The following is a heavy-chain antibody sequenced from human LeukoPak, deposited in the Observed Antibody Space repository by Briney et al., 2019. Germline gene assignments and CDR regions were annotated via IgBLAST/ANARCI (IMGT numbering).Heavy chain of an antibody. CDR1: GFTFSSYS. Sequence: GGSLRLSCAASGFTFSSYSMNWVRQAPGKGLEWVSSISSSSSYIYYADSVKGRFTISRDNAKNSLYLQMNSLRAEDTAVYYCARDWNVVVVPAAMSWFDPWGQGTLVTVSS. CDR2: ISSSSSYI. J-gene: IGHJ5*02. V-gene: IGHV3-21*01. D-gene: IGHD2-2*01. CDR3: ARDWNVVVVPAAMSWFDP.